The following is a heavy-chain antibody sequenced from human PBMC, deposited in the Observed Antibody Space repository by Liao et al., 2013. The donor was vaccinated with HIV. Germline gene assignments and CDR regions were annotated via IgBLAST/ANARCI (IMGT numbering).Heavy chain of an antibody. CDR3: AEERGYDSRHFQH. Sequence: QVQLQESGPGLVKPSQTLSLTCTVSGGSISSGSYYWSWIRQPAGKGLEWIGRIYASGSINYNPSLQSRVTISVDTSKSQFSLNLSSVTAADTAVYYCAEERGYDSRHFQHWGQGTLVTVSS. V-gene: IGHV4-61*02. J-gene: IGHJ1*01. CDR2: IYASGSI. D-gene: IGHD3-22*01. CDR1: GGSISSGSYY.